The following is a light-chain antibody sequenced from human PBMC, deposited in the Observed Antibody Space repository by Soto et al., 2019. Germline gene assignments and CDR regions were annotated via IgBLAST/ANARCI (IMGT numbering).Light chain of an antibody. CDR2: AAS. J-gene: IGKJ4*01. CDR1: QDISSW. CDR3: QQANSFPFT. V-gene: IGKV1-12*01. Sequence: DIQMTQSPSSVSASVGDRVTITCRASQDISSWLSWYQQKPGKAPNLLIYAASILQSGVPSRFSGSRSGTDFTLTISSLQPEDFATYYCQQANSFPFTFGGGTKVEIK.